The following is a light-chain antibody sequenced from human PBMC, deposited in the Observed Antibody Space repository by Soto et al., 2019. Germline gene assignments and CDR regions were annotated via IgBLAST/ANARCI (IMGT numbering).Light chain of an antibody. CDR1: QSGSSSY. J-gene: IGKJ2*01. Sequence: EMVLTQSPGTLSLSPGERATLSCRASQSGSSSYLAWYQQKSGQAPRLLIYGASSRATGIPDRVSGSGSGTDFTLTISRLEPEDFAVYYCQQYGSSLYTFGQGTQLEIK. CDR2: GAS. V-gene: IGKV3-20*01. CDR3: QQYGSSLYT.